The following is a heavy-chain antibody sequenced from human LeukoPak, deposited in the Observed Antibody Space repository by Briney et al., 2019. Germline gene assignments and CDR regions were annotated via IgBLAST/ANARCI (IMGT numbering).Heavy chain of an antibody. CDR2: ITSSSSYI. V-gene: IGHV3-21*01. CDR3: ARAFVVVTAEDAFDI. J-gene: IGHJ3*02. CDR1: GFTFSRYS. D-gene: IGHD2-21*02. Sequence: GGSLRLSCAASGFTFSRYSINWVRQAPGRGLEWVSSITSSSSYIYYADSVKGRFTISRDNAKNSLYLQMNSLRAEDTAVYYCARAFVVVTAEDAFDIWGQGTMVTVSS.